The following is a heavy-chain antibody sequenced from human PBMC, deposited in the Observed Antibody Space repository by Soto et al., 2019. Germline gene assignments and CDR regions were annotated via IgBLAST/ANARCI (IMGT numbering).Heavy chain of an antibody. CDR1: GGSISSGDYY. J-gene: IGHJ3*02. CDR2: IYYSGST. D-gene: IGHD2-8*02. V-gene: IGHV4-30-4*01. Sequence: QVQLQESGPGLVKPSQTLSLTCTVSGGSISSGDYYWSWIRQPPGKGLEWIGYIYYSGSTYYNPSLKIRVTISVDTSKNQFSLKLSSGTAADTAVYYCARVEYGGGRAFDIWGQGTMVTVSS. CDR3: ARVEYGGGRAFDI.